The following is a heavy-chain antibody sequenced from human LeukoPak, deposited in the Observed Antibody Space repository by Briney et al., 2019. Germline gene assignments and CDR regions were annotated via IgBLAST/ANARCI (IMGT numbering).Heavy chain of an antibody. CDR1: GGSIGLDY. CDR3: AREEYFQDSNGYSYYFHS. Sequence: SDPLSLTCTVSGGSIGLDYGLWLRQSTEKALECIGRIYKSGSTNYNPSFRSRVTMSVDTSKNQFSLNVTSVTAADTAVYYCAREEYFQDSNGYSYYFHSWGQGSLVTVSS. J-gene: IGHJ4*02. D-gene: IGHD3-22*01. CDR2: IYKSGST. V-gene: IGHV4-4*07.